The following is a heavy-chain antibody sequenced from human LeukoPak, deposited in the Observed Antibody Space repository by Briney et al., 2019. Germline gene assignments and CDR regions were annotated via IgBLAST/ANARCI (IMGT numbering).Heavy chain of an antibody. J-gene: IGHJ3*02. D-gene: IGHD6-13*01. CDR1: GYTFTSYY. CDR3: ARDLDSSSWYGGDAFDI. V-gene: IGHV1-46*01. CDR2: INPSGGST. Sequence: ASVKVSCKASGYTFTSYYMHWVRQAPGQGLEWMGIINPSGGSTSYAQKFQGRVTMTGDTSTSTVYMELSSLRSDDTAVYYCARDLDSSSWYGGDAFDIWGQGTMVTVSS.